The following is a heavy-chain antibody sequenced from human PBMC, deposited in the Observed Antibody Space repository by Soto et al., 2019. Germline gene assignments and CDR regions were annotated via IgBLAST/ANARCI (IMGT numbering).Heavy chain of an antibody. J-gene: IGHJ3*02. CDR1: GFTFSSYA. Sequence: GGSLRLSCAAFGFTFSSYAMSWVRQAPGKGLEWVSAISGSGDSTYYADTVKGRFTITRDNSKNTLYLQMNSLRAEDTAVYYCAKWGLTTPDAFDIWGQGTMFTVSS. CDR2: ISGSGDST. D-gene: IGHD1-1*01. CDR3: AKWGLTTPDAFDI. V-gene: IGHV3-23*01.